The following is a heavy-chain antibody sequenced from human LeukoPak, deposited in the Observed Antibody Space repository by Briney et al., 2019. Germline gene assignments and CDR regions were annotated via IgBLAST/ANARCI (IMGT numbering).Heavy chain of an antibody. V-gene: IGHV4-4*07. Sequence: SETLSLTCTVSGGSISGYYWSWIRQPAGKGLEWIGRIHASGNTNYNPSLKSRVAMSVDTSKTQFSLKLSSVTAADTAVYYCARILQAATLDYWGQGTLVTVYS. D-gene: IGHD2-15*01. CDR3: ARILQAATLDY. J-gene: IGHJ4*02. CDR2: IHASGNT. CDR1: GGSISGYY.